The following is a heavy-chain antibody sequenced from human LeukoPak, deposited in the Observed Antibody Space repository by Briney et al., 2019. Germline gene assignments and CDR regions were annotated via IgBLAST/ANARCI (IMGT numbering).Heavy chain of an antibody. Sequence: PSETLSLTCTVSGGSISSYYWSWLRQPAGKGLEWIGRIYTSGSTNYNPSLTSRVTMSVDTSKNQFSLKLSSVTAADTAVYYCARVANNWNYPNWGQGTLVTVSS. V-gene: IGHV4-4*07. CDR3: ARVANNWNYPN. CDR1: GGSISSYY. J-gene: IGHJ4*02. D-gene: IGHD1-7*01. CDR2: IYTSGST.